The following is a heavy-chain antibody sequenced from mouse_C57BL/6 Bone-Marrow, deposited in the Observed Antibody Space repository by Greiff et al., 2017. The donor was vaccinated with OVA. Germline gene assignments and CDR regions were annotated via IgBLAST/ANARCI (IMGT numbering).Heavy chain of an antibody. Sequence: DVKLQESGPGLVKPSQTVFLTCTVTGISITTGNYRWSWIRQFPGNKLEWIGYIYYSGTITYNPSLTSRTTITRDTPKNQFFLEMNSLTAEDTATYYCAREGYYYGSSPYWGFDVWGTGTTVTVSS. D-gene: IGHD1-1*01. CDR1: GISITTGNYR. J-gene: IGHJ1*03. V-gene: IGHV3-5*01. CDR3: AREGYYYGSSPYWGFDV. CDR2: IYYSGTI.